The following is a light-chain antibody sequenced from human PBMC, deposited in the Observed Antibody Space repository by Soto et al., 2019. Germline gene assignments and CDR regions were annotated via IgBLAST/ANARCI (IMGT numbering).Light chain of an antibody. CDR2: NNY. V-gene: IGLV1-44*01. CDR1: TSNIGTNT. CDR3: AAWDDSLNGPV. J-gene: IGLJ2*01. Sequence: QSVLTQPPSASGTPGQRVTISCSGSTSNIGTNTVNWYQQLTGSAPKLLIYNNYQRSSGVPDRFSGSKSGTSASLAISWLQSEDEADYYCAAWDDSLNGPVFGGGTKLTVL.